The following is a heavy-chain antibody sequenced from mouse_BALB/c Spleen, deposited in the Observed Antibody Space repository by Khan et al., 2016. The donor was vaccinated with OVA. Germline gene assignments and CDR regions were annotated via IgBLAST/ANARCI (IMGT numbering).Heavy chain of an antibody. J-gene: IGHJ3*01. CDR2: IDPFSGGT. CDR3: TRHVYVAWFTY. CDR1: GYSFTTYY. V-gene: IGHV1S135*01. Sequence: VQLQQSGPELMKPGTSVKISCKASGYSFTTYYIHWVMQSHGTSLEWIGYIDPFSGGTTYNQKFKDKATLTVDKSSSTAYIHLSNLTSDDSAVYYCTRHVYVAWFTYWGQGTLVTVS. D-gene: IGHD2-2*01.